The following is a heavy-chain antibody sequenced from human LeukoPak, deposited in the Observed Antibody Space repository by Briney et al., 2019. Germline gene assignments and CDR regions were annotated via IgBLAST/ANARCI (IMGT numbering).Heavy chain of an antibody. J-gene: IGHJ4*02. CDR1: GGSPSTYY. CDR2: IFHSGST. Sequence: SETLSLTCILSGGSPSTYYWSWIRQPPGKGLEWVGYIFHSGSTNYNPSLKSRATISVDTSKNQFSLKLSSVTAADTAVYYCARGGGYASPIGYWGQGALVTVSS. V-gene: IGHV4-59*01. CDR3: ARGGGYASPIGY. D-gene: IGHD5-12*01.